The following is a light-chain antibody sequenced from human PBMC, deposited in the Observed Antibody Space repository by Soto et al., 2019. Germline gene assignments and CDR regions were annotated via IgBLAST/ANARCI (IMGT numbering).Light chain of an antibody. V-gene: IGLV1-40*01. J-gene: IGLJ3*02. Sequence: QAVVTQPPSVSGAPGQRVTISCTGSSSNIWAGYDVHWYQQLPGTAPKLLIYGNSNRPSGVPDRFSGSKSGTSASLAITGLQAEDEADYYCQSYDSSLSGWVFGGGPKLTVL. CDR2: GNS. CDR1: SSNIWAGYD. CDR3: QSYDSSLSGWV.